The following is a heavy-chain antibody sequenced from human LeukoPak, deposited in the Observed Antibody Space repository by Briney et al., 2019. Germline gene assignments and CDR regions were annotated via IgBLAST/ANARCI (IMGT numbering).Heavy chain of an antibody. V-gene: IGHV3-74*01. CDR2: INTDGSST. CDR3: ARSYLGATTVYYFDY. Sequence: GGSLRLSCAASGFTFSSYWMHWVRQAPGKGLVWVSRINTDGSSTSYADSVKGRFTISRDNAKNTLYLQMNSLRAEDTAVYYCARSYLGATTVYYFDYCGQGTLVTVSS. J-gene: IGHJ4*02. CDR1: GFTFSSYW. D-gene: IGHD1-26*01.